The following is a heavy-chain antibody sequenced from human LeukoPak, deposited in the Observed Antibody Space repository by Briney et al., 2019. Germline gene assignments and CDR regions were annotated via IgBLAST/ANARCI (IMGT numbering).Heavy chain of an antibody. CDR2: IWDDGSTQ. Sequence: PGGSLRLSCAASGFTFSSYGMHWVRQAPGKGLEWVAVIWDDGSTQYYADSVKGRFTISRDTSKNMVYLQMNTLRAEDTAVYYCAKGTDFWSGYSFDHWGQGILVTVSS. J-gene: IGHJ4*02. CDR3: AKGTDFWSGYSFDH. V-gene: IGHV3-33*06. CDR1: GFTFSSYG. D-gene: IGHD3-3*01.